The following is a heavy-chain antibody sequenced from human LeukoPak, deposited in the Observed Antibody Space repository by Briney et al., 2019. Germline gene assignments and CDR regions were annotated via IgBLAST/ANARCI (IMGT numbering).Heavy chain of an antibody. D-gene: IGHD2-2*01. CDR1: GFPFGSYV. J-gene: IGHJ4*02. CDR3: AKEDIVVVPAAIY. V-gene: IGHV3-23*01. CDR2: INHNAEMI. Sequence: GGSLRLSCEGSGFPFGSYVMSWVRQAPGKGLEWIAYINHNAEMIFYPDFVKGRFTISRDNSKNTLYLQMNSLRAEDTAVYYCAKEDIVVVPAAIYWGQGTLVTVSS.